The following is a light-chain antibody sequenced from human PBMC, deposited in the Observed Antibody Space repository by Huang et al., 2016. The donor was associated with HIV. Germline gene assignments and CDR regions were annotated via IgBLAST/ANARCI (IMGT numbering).Light chain of an antibody. J-gene: IGKJ2*01. V-gene: IGKV3-20*01. CDR1: QSISRSF. CDR2: SAS. CDR3: HQYGSSPPNT. Sequence: IVLTQSPGTLSLSPGARATLSCRASQSISRSFLAWFQQKPGQAPRLLIYSASSRAAGIPDRFGCSGSGTDFTLTINRLEPEDSAVYYCHQYGSSPPNTFGQGTKLEIK.